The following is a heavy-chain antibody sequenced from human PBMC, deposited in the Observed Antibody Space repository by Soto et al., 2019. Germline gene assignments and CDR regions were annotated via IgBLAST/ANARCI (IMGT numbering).Heavy chain of an antibody. CDR2: ISSSSSYI. D-gene: IGHD3-9*01. CDR1: GFIFSSYY. V-gene: IGHV3-21*01. J-gene: IGHJ4*02. Sequence: EVQLVESGGGLVKPGGSLRLSCAASGFIFSSYYMNWVRQAPGKGLEWVSSISSSSSYIYYADSVKGRFTISRDNAKNSLYLLMNSLRAEDTAVYSCARGDILTGYAFFDYWGQGTLVTVSS. CDR3: ARGDILTGYAFFDY.